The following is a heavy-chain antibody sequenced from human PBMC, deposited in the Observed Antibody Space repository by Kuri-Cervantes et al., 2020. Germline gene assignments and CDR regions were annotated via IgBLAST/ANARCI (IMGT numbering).Heavy chain of an antibody. J-gene: IGHJ4*02. CDR1: GFTFSSYA. CDR2: ISYDGSNK. V-gene: IGHV3-30-3*01. Sequence: GESLNISCAASGFTFSSYAMHLVRQAPGKGQEWVAVISYDGSNKYYADPVKGRFTISRDNSKNTLYLQMNSLRAEDAAVYYCARSLAVAARSFYFDYWGQGTLVTVSS. CDR3: ARSLAVAARSFYFDY. D-gene: IGHD3-16*02.